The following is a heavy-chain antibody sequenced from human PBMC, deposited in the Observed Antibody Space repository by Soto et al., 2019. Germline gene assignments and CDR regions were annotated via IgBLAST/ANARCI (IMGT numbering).Heavy chain of an antibody. CDR1: GYTCTSYG. CDR3: ARADVLEYTSRFCLDF. D-gene: IGHD6-13*01. J-gene: IGHJ4*02. Sequence: QVQLVQSGAEVKKPGASVKVSCKASGYTCTSYGITWLRQAPGRGLEWLGWSSAYNGNTDYAQKVQDRVTMTTDRSTSTADMELRSLRSDDTAVYYCARADVLEYTSRFCLDFWGQGTLVTVSS. CDR2: SSAYNGNT. V-gene: IGHV1-18*01.